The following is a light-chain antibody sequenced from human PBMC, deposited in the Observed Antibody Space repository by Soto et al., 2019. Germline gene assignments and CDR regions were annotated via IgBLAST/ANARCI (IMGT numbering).Light chain of an antibody. V-gene: IGKV1-5*01. CDR1: QSVSGW. J-gene: IGKJ1*01. CDR2: DAS. Sequence: DIQLTHSPSTLSASVVYTVTATFRASQSVSGWLALYQQKPGEAPKLLIYDASALPRGVPSRFSGSGSGTKFTLTIASLQPDDFATYYCQKYETFSGTFGPGTKVDIK. CDR3: QKYETFSGT.